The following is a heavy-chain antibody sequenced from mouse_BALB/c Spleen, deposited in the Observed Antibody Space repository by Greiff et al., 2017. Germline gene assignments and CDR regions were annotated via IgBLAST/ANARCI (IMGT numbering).Heavy chain of an antibody. V-gene: IGHV14-1*02. CDR1: GFNIKDYY. CDR2: IDPENGNT. Sequence: EVKLQESGAELVRPGALVKLSCKASGFNIKDYYMHWVKQRPEQGLEWIGWIDPENGNTIYDPKFQGKASITADTSSNTAYLQLSSLTSEDTAVYYCAGRSRGYFDYWGQGTTLTVSS. J-gene: IGHJ2*01. CDR3: AGRSRGYFDY. D-gene: IGHD3-3*01.